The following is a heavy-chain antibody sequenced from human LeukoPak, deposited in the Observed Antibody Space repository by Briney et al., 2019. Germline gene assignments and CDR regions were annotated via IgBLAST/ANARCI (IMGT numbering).Heavy chain of an antibody. CDR2: ISNSDEHT. CDR1: GFTFSTYG. D-gene: IGHD3-22*01. J-gene: IGHJ4*02. V-gene: IGHV3-23*01. CDR3: AEHYYDSSGLVSFDY. Sequence: GGSLRLSCAASGFTFSTYGMSWVRQAPGKGLEWVSTISNSDEHTYDADSAKGRFTISRDNSKNTLYLQMNSLRAEDTALYYCAEHYYDSSGLVSFDYWGQGTLVTVSS.